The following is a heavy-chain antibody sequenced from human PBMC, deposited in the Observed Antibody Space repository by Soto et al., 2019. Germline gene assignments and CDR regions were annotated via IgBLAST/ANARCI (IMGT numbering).Heavy chain of an antibody. CDR3: ARKAAAGSSYFDY. CDR2: ITSIFGTA. J-gene: IGHJ4*02. V-gene: IGHV1-69*13. Sequence: SVKVSCKASGGTFSSNSINWVRQTPGQGLEWMGGITSIFGTAYYAQKFQGRVTITADESTSTVYMEVSSLTSEDTAVYYCARKAAAGSSYFDYWGQGTLVTVSS. CDR1: GGTFSSNS. D-gene: IGHD6-13*01.